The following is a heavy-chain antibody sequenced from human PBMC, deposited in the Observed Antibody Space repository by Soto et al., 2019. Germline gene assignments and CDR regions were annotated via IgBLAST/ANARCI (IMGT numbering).Heavy chain of an antibody. J-gene: IGHJ2*01. CDR2: IYPGDSDT. V-gene: IGHV5-51*01. CDR1: GYSFTSYW. D-gene: IGHD3-9*01. CDR3: ARTGYYVFLTGHDYWYFEL. Sequence: PGESLKISCKVSGYSFTSYWIGWVRQMPGKGLEWMGIIYPGDSDTRYSPSFQGQVTISADKSISTAYLQWSSLKASDTAMYYCARTGYYVFLTGHDYWYFELWGRGTLVTVSS.